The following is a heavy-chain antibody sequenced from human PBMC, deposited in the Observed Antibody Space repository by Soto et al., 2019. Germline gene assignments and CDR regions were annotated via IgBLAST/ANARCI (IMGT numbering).Heavy chain of an antibody. CDR1: GFTFSSYW. J-gene: IGHJ4*02. CDR2: IKQDGSEK. Sequence: GGSLRLSCAASGFTFSSYWMSWVRQAPGKGLEWVANIKQDGSEKYYVDSVKGRFTISRDNSKNTLYLQMNSLRAEDTAVYYCAKEYYYDSSGYYYGQGYFDYWGQGTLVTVSS. CDR3: AKEYYYDSSGYYYGQGYFDY. V-gene: IGHV3-7*01. D-gene: IGHD3-22*01.